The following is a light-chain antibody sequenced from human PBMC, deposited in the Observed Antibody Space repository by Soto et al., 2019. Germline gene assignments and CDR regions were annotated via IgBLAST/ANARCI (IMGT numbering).Light chain of an antibody. Sequence: EIVLTQSPATLWLSPGEIATLSCGASQIVKNRYVAWYQQKPGLAPRLLIYDASTRATGIPDRVTGSGSGTDFTLTINRLEPEDFAVYYCQHYYDTPGTFGHGTRLEIK. V-gene: IGKV3D-20*01. CDR3: QHYYDTPGT. CDR2: DAS. CDR1: QIVKNRY. J-gene: IGKJ5*01.